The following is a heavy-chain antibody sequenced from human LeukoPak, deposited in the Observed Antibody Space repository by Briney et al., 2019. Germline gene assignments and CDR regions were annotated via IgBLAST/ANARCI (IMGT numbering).Heavy chain of an antibody. Sequence: GGSLRLSCAASGFTFSSYAMSWVRQAPGKGLEWVSGISGSGGSPYYADSVKGRFTISRDNSKNTLYLQMNSLRAEDTAIYFCAKGSDTSSWLLDFWGQGTLVTVSS. CDR1: GFTFSSYA. D-gene: IGHD6-13*01. CDR3: AKGSDTSSWLLDF. V-gene: IGHV3-23*01. CDR2: ISGSGGSP. J-gene: IGHJ4*02.